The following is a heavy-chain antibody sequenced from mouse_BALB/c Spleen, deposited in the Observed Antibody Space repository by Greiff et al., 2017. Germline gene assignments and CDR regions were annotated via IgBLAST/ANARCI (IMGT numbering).Heavy chain of an antibody. V-gene: IGHV1-14*01. CDR2: INPYNDGT. D-gene: IGHD1-1*01. CDR3: ARSVTTVVAPYWYFDV. CDR1: GYTFTSYV. J-gene: IGHJ1*01. Sequence: VQLKQSGPELVKPGASVKMSCKASGYTFTSYVMHWVKQKPGQGLEWIGYINPYNDGTKYNEKFKGKATLTSDKSSSTAYMELSSLTSEDSAVYYCARSVTTVVAPYWYFDVWGAGTTVTVSS.